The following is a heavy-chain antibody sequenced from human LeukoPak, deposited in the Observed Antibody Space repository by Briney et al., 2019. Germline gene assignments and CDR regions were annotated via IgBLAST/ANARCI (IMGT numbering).Heavy chain of an antibody. D-gene: IGHD3-16*01. V-gene: IGHV1-69*13. J-gene: IGHJ6*02. CDR2: IIPIFGTA. Sequence: ASVKVSCKASGNSIINYAVSWVRQAPGQGFEWMGGIIPIFGTADYAQKFQGRVTITADQSTSTTYMALSSLKSEDTATYYCTTRACHAGGCSSSFYYYYGLHFWGQGTTVSVSS. CDR3: TTRACHAGGCSSSFYYYYGLHF. CDR1: GNSIINYA.